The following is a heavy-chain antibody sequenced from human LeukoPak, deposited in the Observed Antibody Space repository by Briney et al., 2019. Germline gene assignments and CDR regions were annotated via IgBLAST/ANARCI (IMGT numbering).Heavy chain of an antibody. V-gene: IGHV4-39*01. CDR1: GGSIASGGSF. CDR2: ISYGGST. D-gene: IGHD2-21*01. Sequence: SETLSLTCTVSGGSIASGGSFWTWIRQPPGRGLEWIGSISYGGSTYYSPSLESRVTISVDTSKNQFSLRLSSVTAADTAVYYCARQALWFFDHWGQGTLVTVSS. J-gene: IGHJ4*02. CDR3: ARQALWFFDH.